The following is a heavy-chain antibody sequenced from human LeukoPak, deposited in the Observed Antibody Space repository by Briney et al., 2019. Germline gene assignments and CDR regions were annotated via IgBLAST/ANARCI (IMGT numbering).Heavy chain of an antibody. J-gene: IGHJ3*02. Sequence: ASVKVSCKASGYTFTSYGISWVRQAPGQGLEYMGWISAYNGNTNYAQKLQGRVTMTTDASTSTGYMELRSLRSDDTAVYYCASGGGYVADAFDIWGQGTMVTVSS. CDR2: ISAYNGNT. CDR1: GYTFTSYG. D-gene: IGHD1-26*01. V-gene: IGHV1-18*01. CDR3: ASGGGYVADAFDI.